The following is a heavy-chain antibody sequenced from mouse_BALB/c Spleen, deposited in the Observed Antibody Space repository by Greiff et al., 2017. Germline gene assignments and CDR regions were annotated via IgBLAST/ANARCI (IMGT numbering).Heavy chain of an antibody. CDR1: GYTFTSYW. V-gene: IGHV1-69*02. J-gene: IGHJ4*01. CDR2: IDPSDSET. CDR3: ARLSYGNSYAMDY. Sequence: QVHVKQPGAELVKPGAPVKLSCKASGYTFTSYWMNWVKQRPGRGLEWIGRIDPSDSETHYNQKFKDKATLTVDKSSSTAYIQLSSPTSEDSAVYYCARLSYGNSYAMDYWGQGTSVTVSS. D-gene: IGHD2-1*01.